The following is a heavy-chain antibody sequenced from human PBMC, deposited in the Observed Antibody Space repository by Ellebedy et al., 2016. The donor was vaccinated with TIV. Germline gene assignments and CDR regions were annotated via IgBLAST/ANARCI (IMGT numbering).Heavy chain of an antibody. J-gene: IGHJ6*02. CDR1: GYSFTNYW. CDR3: AILYSSGWSNTYYYYGMDV. CDR2: IDPSDSYT. V-gene: IGHV5-10-1*01. Sequence: GGSLRLXXKGSGYSFTNYWIGWVRQLPGKGLEWMGRIDPSDSYTNYSPSFQGHVTISADKSISTAYLQWSSLKASDTAMYYCAILYSSGWSNTYYYYGMDVWGQGTTVTVSS. D-gene: IGHD6-19*01.